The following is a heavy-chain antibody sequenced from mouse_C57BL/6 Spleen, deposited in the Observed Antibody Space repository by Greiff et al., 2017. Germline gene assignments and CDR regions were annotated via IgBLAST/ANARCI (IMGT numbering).Heavy chain of an antibody. J-gene: IGHJ4*01. Sequence: QVQLKQSGAELARPGASVKLSCKASGYTFTSYGISWVKQRTGQGLEWIGEIYPRSGNTYYNEKFKGKATLTADKSSSTAYMELRSLTSEDSAVYFCARGDDGYYDAMDYWGQGTSVTVSS. V-gene: IGHV1-81*01. CDR2: IYPRSGNT. CDR3: ARGDDGYYDAMDY. D-gene: IGHD2-3*01. CDR1: GYTFTSYG.